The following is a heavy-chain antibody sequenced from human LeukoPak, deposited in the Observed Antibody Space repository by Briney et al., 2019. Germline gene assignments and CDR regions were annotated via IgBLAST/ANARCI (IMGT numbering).Heavy chain of an antibody. CDR3: ARLPWLLAHYYYGMDV. D-gene: IGHD5-18*01. CDR1: EYSFTSYR. J-gene: IGHJ6*04. Sequence: GESLKISCKGSEYSFTSYRISWVRQMPGKGLEWMGRIDPSDSYTNYSPSFQGHVTISADKSISTAYLQWSSLKASDTAMYYCARLPWLLAHYYYGMDVWGKGTTVTVSS. V-gene: IGHV5-10-1*01. CDR2: IDPSDSYT.